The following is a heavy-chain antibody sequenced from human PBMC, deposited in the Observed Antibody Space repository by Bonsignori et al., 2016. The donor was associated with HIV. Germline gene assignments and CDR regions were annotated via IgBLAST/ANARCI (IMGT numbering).Heavy chain of an antibody. Sequence: SETLSLTCTVSGGSVSSYYWSWIRQPAGKGLEWIGRIYTSGSTNYNPSLKSRVTMSVDTSKNQFSLKLSSVTAADTAVYYCARDEEEWELLGGMYNWFDPLGPGNPGHRLL. D-gene: IGHD1-26*01. CDR2: IYTSGST. CDR1: GGSVSSYY. J-gene: IGHJ5*02. CDR3: ARDEEEWELLGGMYNWFDP. V-gene: IGHV4-4*07.